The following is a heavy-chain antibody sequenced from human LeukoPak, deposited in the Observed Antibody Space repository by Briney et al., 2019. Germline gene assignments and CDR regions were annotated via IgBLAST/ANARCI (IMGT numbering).Heavy chain of an antibody. Sequence: GASVKVSCKASGGTFSSYAISWVRQAPGQGLEWMGEIIPIFGTANYAQKFQGRVTITADESTSTAYMELSSLRSEDTAVYYCARDRDGWLGYFDYWGQGTLVTVSS. D-gene: IGHD6-19*01. J-gene: IGHJ4*02. CDR3: ARDRDGWLGYFDY. CDR1: GGTFSSYA. CDR2: IIPIFGTA. V-gene: IGHV1-69*13.